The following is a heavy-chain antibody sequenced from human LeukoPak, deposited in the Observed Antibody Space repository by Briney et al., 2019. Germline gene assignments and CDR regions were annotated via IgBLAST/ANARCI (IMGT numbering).Heavy chain of an antibody. D-gene: IGHD1-20*01. J-gene: IGHJ4*02. V-gene: IGHV4-39*07. Sequence: SETLSLTCTVSGGSISSSSYYWGWIRQPPGKGLEWIGSIYYSGSTYYNPSLKSRVTISVDTSKNQFSLKLSSVTAADTAVYYCARGPLYDWNYFDYWGQGTLVAVSS. CDR1: GGSISSSSYY. CDR3: ARGPLYDWNYFDY. CDR2: IYYSGST.